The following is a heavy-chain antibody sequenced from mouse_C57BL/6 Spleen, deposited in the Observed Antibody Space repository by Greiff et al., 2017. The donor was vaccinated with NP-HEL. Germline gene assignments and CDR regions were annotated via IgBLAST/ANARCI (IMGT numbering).Heavy chain of an antibody. J-gene: IGHJ4*01. Sequence: QVQLQQPGAELVMPGASVKLSCKASGYTFTSYWMHWVKQRPGQGLEWIGEIDPSDSYTNYNQKFKGKSTLTVDKSSSTAYMQLSSLTSEDSAVYYCARAYGSSYRYAMDYWGQGTSVTVSS. CDR2: IDPSDSYT. V-gene: IGHV1-69*01. CDR3: ARAYGSSYRYAMDY. CDR1: GYTFTSYW. D-gene: IGHD1-1*01.